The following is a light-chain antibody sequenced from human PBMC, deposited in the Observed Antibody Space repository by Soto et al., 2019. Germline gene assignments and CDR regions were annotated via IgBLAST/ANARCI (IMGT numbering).Light chain of an antibody. CDR2: GAS. CDR1: QSISSW. Sequence: IQMTQSPSTLSSSVGDRVTITCRASQSISSWLAWYQQKPGKAPKLLIRGASTLHSGVPSRFRGSGSGTEFTLTISSMKPDDFATFYCQQYNGYSRTFGQGTKVDIK. V-gene: IGKV1-5*01. CDR3: QQYNGYSRT. J-gene: IGKJ1*01.